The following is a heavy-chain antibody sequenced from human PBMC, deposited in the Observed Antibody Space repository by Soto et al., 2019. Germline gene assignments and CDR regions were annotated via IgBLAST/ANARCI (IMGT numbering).Heavy chain of an antibody. CDR1: GYSISSGYY. CDR2: IYQSGST. CDR3: AKYDSSGWFDP. J-gene: IGHJ5*02. Sequence: PSETLSLTCTVSGYSISSGYYWGWIRQPPGKGLELIGYIYQSGSTYYSPSLRTRVTMSVETSKNQFSLKLSSVTAADTAVFYCAKYDSSGWFDPWGQGTLVTVSS. V-gene: IGHV4-38-2*02. D-gene: IGHD3-22*01.